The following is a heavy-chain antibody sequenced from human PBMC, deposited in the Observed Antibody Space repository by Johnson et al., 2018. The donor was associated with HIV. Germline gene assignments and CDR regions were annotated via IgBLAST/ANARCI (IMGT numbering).Heavy chain of an antibody. Sequence: EHLVASGRGLIQPGGSPRLSCAASAFIVITNYISWVRQAPGKALEWVSVIYSGGSTYYADSVKGRFTISRDNSKNTLYLQMNSLRAEDTAVYYCAREVAGDYGDSPGAFDIWGQGTMVTVSS. J-gene: IGHJ3*02. V-gene: IGHV3-53*01. D-gene: IGHD4-17*01. CDR2: IYSGGST. CDR3: AREVAGDYGDSPGAFDI. CDR1: AFIVITNY.